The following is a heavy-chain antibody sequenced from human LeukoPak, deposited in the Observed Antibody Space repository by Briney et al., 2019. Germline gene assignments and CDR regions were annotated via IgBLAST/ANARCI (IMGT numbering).Heavy chain of an antibody. V-gene: IGHV3-7*03. J-gene: IGHJ6*02. CDR2: IKQDGSEK. CDR3: ARDAGSGYYYYYGMDV. Sequence: GGSLRLSCAASGFTFSSYWMSWVRQAPGKGLEWVANIKQDGSEKYYVDSVKGRFTISRDNAKNSLYRQMNSLRAEDTAVYYCARDAGSGYYYYYGMDVWGQGTTVTVSS. D-gene: IGHD3-10*01. CDR1: GFTFSSYW.